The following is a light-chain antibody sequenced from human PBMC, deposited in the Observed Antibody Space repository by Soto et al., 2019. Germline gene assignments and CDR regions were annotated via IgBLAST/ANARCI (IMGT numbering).Light chain of an antibody. V-gene: IGKV3-20*01. CDR1: QSVSSY. CDR3: QQYSISPRT. Sequence: EIVLTQSPGTLSLSPGERATLSCRASQSVSSYLAWYQQKPGQAPRLLIYGASSRATGIPDRFSGSGSGTDFPLTISRLEPEDFAVYYCQQYSISPRTFGQGTKVEIK. J-gene: IGKJ1*01. CDR2: GAS.